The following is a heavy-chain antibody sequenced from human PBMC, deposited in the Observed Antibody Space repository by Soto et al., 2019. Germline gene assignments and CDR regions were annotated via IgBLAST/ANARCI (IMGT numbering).Heavy chain of an antibody. CDR1: GFTFSSYA. V-gene: IGHV3-30-3*01. J-gene: IGHJ4*02. D-gene: IGHD3-10*01. Sequence: QVQLVESGGGVVQPGRSLRLSCAASGFTFSSYAMHWVRQAPGKGLEWVAVISYDGSNKYYADSVKGRFTISRDNSKNRLYLQLNSLRAEDTAVYYCARDRHYYGSGSFVYWGQGTLVTASS. CDR3: ARDRHYYGSGSFVY. CDR2: ISYDGSNK.